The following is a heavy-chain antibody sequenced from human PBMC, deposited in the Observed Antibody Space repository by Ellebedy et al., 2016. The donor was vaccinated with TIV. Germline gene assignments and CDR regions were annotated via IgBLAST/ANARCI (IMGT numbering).Heavy chain of an antibody. V-gene: IGHV4-39*01. Sequence: MPSETLSLTCTVSGDSITSSSSYWGWIRQPPGKGLEWIGNIYYSGNTHYSPSLKSRVAISVDTSKNQFSLKLSSVTAADTAIYYCARLEGFDFYHSGSQNNWFDAWGQGTLVTISS. J-gene: IGHJ5*02. CDR1: GDSITSSSSY. D-gene: IGHD3-10*01. CDR2: IYYSGNT. CDR3: ARLEGFDFYHSGSQNNWFDA.